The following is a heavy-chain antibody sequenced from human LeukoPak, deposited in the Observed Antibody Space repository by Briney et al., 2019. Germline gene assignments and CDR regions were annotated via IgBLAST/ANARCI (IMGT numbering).Heavy chain of an antibody. CDR3: ARDQYYYDSSGYYGHYFDY. D-gene: IGHD3-22*01. V-gene: IGHV4-30-2*01. J-gene: IGHJ4*02. Sequence: SETLSLTCAVSGVSISSGGYSWSWIRQPPGKGLEWIGYIYHSGSTYYNPSLKSRVTISVDRSKNQFSLKLSSVTAADTAVYYCARDQYYYDSSGYYGHYFDYWGQGTLVTVSS. CDR1: GVSISSGGYS. CDR2: IYHSGST.